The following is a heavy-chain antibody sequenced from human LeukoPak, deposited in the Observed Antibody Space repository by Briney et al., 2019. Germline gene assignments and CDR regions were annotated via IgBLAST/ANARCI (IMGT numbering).Heavy chain of an antibody. Sequence: ASVKVSCKASGYTFTSYGISWVRQAPGQGLEWMGWISAYNGNTNYAQKLQGRVTITADKSTSTAYMELSSLRSEDTAVYYCARDSCSSTSCYFDYYYGMDVWGQGTTVTVSS. CDR3: ARDSCSSTSCYFDYYYGMDV. J-gene: IGHJ6*02. CDR1: GYTFTSYG. D-gene: IGHD2-2*01. CDR2: ISAYNGNT. V-gene: IGHV1-18*01.